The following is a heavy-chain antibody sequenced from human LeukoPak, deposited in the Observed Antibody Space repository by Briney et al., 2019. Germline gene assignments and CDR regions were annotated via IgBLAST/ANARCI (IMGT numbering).Heavy chain of an antibody. D-gene: IGHD3-16*01. CDR3: ARDWGTLTDGFDI. CDR1: GGSFSGYY. J-gene: IGHJ3*02. Sequence: SETLSLTCAVYGGSFSGYYWSWIRQPPGKGLEWIGEINHSGSTNYNPSLKSRVTISVDTSKNQFSLKLSSVTAAGTAVYYCARDWGTLTDGFDIWGQGTMVIVSS. CDR2: INHSGST. V-gene: IGHV4-34*01.